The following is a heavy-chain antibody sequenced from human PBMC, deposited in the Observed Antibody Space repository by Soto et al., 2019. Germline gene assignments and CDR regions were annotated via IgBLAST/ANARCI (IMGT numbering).Heavy chain of an antibody. Sequence: GGSLRLSCLASGFTFSDYAMTWVRHVPGRGLEWVASLDGAGGSTYYADSVRGRFTISRDNSQNTLFLQMKRLTVDDTAIYYCTAPRDEYGSGVSWFTYGMDIWGQGNTVTVSS. D-gene: IGHD3-10*01. CDR1: GFTFSDYA. CDR3: TAPRDEYGSGVSWFTYGMDI. V-gene: IGHV3-23*01. CDR2: LDGAGGST. J-gene: IGHJ6*02.